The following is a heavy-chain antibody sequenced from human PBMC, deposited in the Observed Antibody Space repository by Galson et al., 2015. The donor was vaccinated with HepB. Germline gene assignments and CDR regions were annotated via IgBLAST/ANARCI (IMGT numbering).Heavy chain of an antibody. Sequence: SCAASGFTFSSYAMHWVRQAPGKGLECVAVISNDISDKYYADSVKGRFTISRDNSKNTLYLQMNGLRAEDTAVYYCARDTPTVTTPGGYNWFDPWGQGTLVTVSS. CDR2: ISNDISDK. CDR1: GFTFSSYA. CDR3: ARDTPTVTTPGGYNWFDP. V-gene: IGHV3-30-3*01. J-gene: IGHJ5*02. D-gene: IGHD4-17*01.